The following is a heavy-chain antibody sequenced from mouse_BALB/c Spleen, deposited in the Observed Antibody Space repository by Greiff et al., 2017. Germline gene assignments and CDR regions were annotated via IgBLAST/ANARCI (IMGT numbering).Heavy chain of an antibody. CDR3: ARDSHYYGYAMDD. Sequence: VKLMESGPGLVAPSQSLSITCTVSGFSLTSYGVHWVRQPPGKGLEWLGVIWAGGSTNYNSALMSRLSISKDNSKSQVFLKMNSLQTDDTAMYYCARDSHYYGYAMDDWGQGTSVTVSS. CDR2: IWAGGST. CDR1: GFSLTSYG. V-gene: IGHV2-9*02. D-gene: IGHD1-2*01. J-gene: IGHJ4*01.